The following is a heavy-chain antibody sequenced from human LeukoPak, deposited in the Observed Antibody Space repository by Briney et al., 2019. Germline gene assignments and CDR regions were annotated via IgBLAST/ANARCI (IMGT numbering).Heavy chain of an antibody. V-gene: IGHV4-34*01. J-gene: IGHJ4*02. Sequence: PSETLSLTCAVYGGSFSGYYWSWIRQPPGKGLEWIGEINHSGSTNYNPSLKSRVTISVDTSKNQFSLKLSSMTAADTAVYYCARGALLWFGDRMEYYFDYWGQGTLLTVSS. D-gene: IGHD3-10*01. CDR2: INHSGST. CDR1: GGSFSGYY. CDR3: ARGALLWFGDRMEYYFDY.